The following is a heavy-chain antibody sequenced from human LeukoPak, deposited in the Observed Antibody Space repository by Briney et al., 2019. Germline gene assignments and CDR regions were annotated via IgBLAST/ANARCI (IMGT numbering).Heavy chain of an antibody. CDR2: ISSSSSYI. CDR3: ARPNTYYYDSSGYHFDY. D-gene: IGHD3-22*01. J-gene: IGHJ4*02. V-gene: IGHV3-21*01. Sequence: NPGGSLRLSCAASGFTFSSYSMNWVRQAPGKGLEWVSSISSSSSYIYYADSVKGRFTISRDNSKNTLYLQMNSLRAEDTAVYYCARPNTYYYDSSGYHFDYWGQGTLVTVSS. CDR1: GFTFSSYS.